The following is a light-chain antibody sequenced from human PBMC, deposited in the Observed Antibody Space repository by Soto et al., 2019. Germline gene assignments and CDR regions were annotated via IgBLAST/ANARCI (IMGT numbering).Light chain of an antibody. J-gene: IGKJ1*01. CDR3: QPTYRTPWT. CDR2: GSS. Sequence: DIKMTQSPSSLSASVGDRVTITCRTSQTISTYVNWYQHKPGKAPKLLIYGSSRLHTGVPSRFSGSGSGTDFTLTISSVQPEDFATYFCQPTYRTPWTFGQGTKVDI. CDR1: QTISTY. V-gene: IGKV1-39*01.